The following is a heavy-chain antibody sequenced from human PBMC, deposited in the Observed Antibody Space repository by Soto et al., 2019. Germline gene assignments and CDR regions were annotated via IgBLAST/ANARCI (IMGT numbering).Heavy chain of an antibody. V-gene: IGHV4-39*01. CDR1: GHSISNSRFY. CDR3: ARDYFDSSDYTTNWFDP. D-gene: IGHD3-22*01. CDR2: IYHTGNA. J-gene: IGHJ5*02. Sequence: SDTLSLTSSVSGHSISNSRFYWAWIRHPPGEGLEWIGSIYHTGNAYYNPSLKSRVTIFVDTSKNQFSLKLTSVTAADTALYYCARDYFDSSDYTTNWFDPWGQGPLVTVS.